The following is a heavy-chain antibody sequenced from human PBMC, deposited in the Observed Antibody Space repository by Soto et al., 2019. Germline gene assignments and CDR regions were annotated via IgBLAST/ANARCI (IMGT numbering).Heavy chain of an antibody. V-gene: IGHV4-30-2*01. J-gene: IGHJ6*02. CDR2: IYHSGST. CDR3: AKDLSYNAVPGSYYYYGMDV. CDR1: GGSISSGGYS. Sequence: SETLSLTCAVSGGSISSGGYSWSWIRQPPGKGLEWIGYIYHSGSTYYNPSLKSRVTISVDRSKNQFSLKLSSVTAADTAVYYCAKDLSYNAVPGSYYYYGMDVWGQGTTVTVSS. D-gene: IGHD1-20*01.